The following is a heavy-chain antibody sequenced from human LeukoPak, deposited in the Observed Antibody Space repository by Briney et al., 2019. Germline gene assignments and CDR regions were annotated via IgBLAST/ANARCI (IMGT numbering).Heavy chain of an antibody. V-gene: IGHV1-69*13. CDR2: IIPIFGTA. Sequence: SVTVSCTASGGTFSSYAISWVRQAPGQGLEWMGGIIPIFGTANYAQKFQGRVTITADESTSTAYMELSSLRSEDTAVYYCATNSNYQYYFDYWGQGTLVTVSS. D-gene: IGHD4-11*01. J-gene: IGHJ4*02. CDR1: GGTFSSYA. CDR3: ATNSNYQYYFDY.